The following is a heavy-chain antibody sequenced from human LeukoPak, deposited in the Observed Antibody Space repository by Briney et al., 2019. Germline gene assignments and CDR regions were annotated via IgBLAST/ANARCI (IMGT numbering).Heavy chain of an antibody. J-gene: IGHJ6*04. V-gene: IGHV1-69*13. CDR1: GGTFSSYA. D-gene: IGHD2-15*01. CDR2: IIPIFGTA. Sequence: SVKVSCKASGGTFSSYAISWVRQAPGQGLEWMGGIIPIFGTANYAQKFQGRVTITADESTSTAYMELSSLRSEDTAVYYCARHPGYCSGSSCYYYYYYGMDVWGKGTTVTVSS. CDR3: ARHPGYCSGSSCYYYYYYGMDV.